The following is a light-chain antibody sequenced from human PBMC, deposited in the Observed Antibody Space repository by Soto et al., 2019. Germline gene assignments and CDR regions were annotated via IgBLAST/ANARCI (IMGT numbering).Light chain of an antibody. CDR3: QKYNSAPFT. CDR2: SAS. V-gene: IGKV1-27*01. J-gene: IGKJ3*01. Sequence: DIPMTQSPSSLSASVGDRVTITCRASQGISNYLAWFQQKPGKVPNLLIYSASTLQSGVPSRFSGSGSGTDFTLHIRRLQPEEFSTLYCQKYNSAPFTFGPGTKVDIK. CDR1: QGISNY.